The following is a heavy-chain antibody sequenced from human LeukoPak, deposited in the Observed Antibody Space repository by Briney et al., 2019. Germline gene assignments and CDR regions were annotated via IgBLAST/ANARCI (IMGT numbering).Heavy chain of an antibody. V-gene: IGHV4-30-2*01. J-gene: IGHJ5*02. CDR2: IYHSGST. CDR1: AGSISSGGYS. D-gene: IGHD3-10*01. Sequence: PSQTLSLTCAVSAGSISSGGYSWGWLRQPPGKGLEWIGYIYHSGSTYYNPSLKSRVTISVDRSKNQFSLKLSSVTAADTAVYYCARGGVYYYGSGSYVFDPWGQGTLVTVSS. CDR3: ARGGVYYYGSGSYVFDP.